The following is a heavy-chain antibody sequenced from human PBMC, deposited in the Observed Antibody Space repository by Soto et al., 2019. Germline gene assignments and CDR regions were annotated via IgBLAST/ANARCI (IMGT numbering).Heavy chain of an antibody. CDR3: ARGIKYGAYSRWFDP. Sequence: ASVKVSCKASGYTFSSYDINWVRQATGQGLEWMGWMNPKSGYTGYAQKFQGRVTMTWDTSITTAYMELSSLRSDDTAVYFCARGIKYGAYSRWFDPWGQGTLVTVSS. V-gene: IGHV1-8*01. CDR1: GYTFSSYD. CDR2: MNPKSGYT. D-gene: IGHD4-17*01. J-gene: IGHJ5*02.